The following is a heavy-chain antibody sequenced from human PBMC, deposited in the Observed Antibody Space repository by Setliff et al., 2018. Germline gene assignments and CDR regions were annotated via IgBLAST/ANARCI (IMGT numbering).Heavy chain of an antibody. D-gene: IGHD1-1*01. CDR1: GFTVSVNY. CDR3: ARSGDPKSAFERYLFD. J-gene: IGHJ4*02. CDR2: IYSSGDT. V-gene: IGHV3-66*02. Sequence: GGSLRLSCVASGFTVSVNYMSWVRQAPGQGLEWVSVIYSSGDTYTADSVRGRFIISRDNSKNMVYLQMNSLRGEDTALYFCARSGDPKSAFERYLFDWGQGTLVTVSS.